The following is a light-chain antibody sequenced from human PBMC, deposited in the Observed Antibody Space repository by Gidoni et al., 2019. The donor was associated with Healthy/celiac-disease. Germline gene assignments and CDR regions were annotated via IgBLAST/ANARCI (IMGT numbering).Light chain of an antibody. CDR3: QQYNSYST. V-gene: IGKV1-5*03. CDR1: QSISSW. CDR2: KAS. Sequence: IPMTQSPSTLSASVGDRVTITCRASQSISSWFAWYQQKPGKAPKLLIYKASSLESGVPARFSGSGSGTEFTLTISSMQPDDFATYYCQQYNSYSTFGQGTKVEIK. J-gene: IGKJ1*01.